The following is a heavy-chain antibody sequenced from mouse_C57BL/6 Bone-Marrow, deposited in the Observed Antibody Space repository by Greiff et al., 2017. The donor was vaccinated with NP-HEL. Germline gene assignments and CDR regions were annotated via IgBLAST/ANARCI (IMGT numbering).Heavy chain of an antibody. Sequence: VQVVESGAELARPGASVKLSCKASGYTFPSYGISWVKQRTGQGLEWIGEIYPRSGNTYYNEKFKGKATLTADKSSSTAYMELRSLTSEDSAVYFCARRRGDDGYYLYYFDYWGQGTTLTVSS. CDR2: IYPRSGNT. CDR3: ARRRGDDGYYLYYFDY. J-gene: IGHJ2*01. D-gene: IGHD2-3*01. V-gene: IGHV1-81*01. CDR1: GYTFPSYG.